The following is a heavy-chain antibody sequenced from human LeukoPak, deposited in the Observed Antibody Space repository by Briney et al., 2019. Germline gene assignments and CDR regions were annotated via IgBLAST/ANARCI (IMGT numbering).Heavy chain of an antibody. CDR1: GGSFSGYS. CDR2: INNSGRT. J-gene: IGHJ4*02. CDR3: ARGSGGYAYCGRDCYAPSYFDY. D-gene: IGHD2-21*02. V-gene: IGHV4-34*01. Sequence: SETLSLTCAVYGGSFSGYSWGWIRQSPGKGLGWIGEINNSGRTNYNPSLKSRVTISVDTSKNQFSLKLSSVTAADTAVYYCARGSGGYAYCGRDCYAPSYFDYWGQGTLVTVSS.